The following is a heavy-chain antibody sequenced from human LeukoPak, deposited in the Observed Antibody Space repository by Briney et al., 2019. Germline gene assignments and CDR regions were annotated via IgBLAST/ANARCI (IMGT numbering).Heavy chain of an antibody. D-gene: IGHD3-9*01. J-gene: IGHJ4*02. CDR3: AKERVDWRYFDY. CDR1: GFTFSSYG. V-gene: IGHV3-30*18. Sequence: PGGSLRLSCAASGFTFSSYGMHWVRQAPGKGLEWVAVMSFDGSHTYYADSVKGRFTISRDNSKNTLYLQMYSLRAEDTAVYYCAKERVDWRYFDYWGQGTLVTVSS. CDR2: MSFDGSHT.